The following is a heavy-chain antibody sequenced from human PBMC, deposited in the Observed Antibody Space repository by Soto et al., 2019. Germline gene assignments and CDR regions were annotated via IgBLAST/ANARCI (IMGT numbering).Heavy chain of an antibody. Sequence: QLQLQESGPGLVKPSETLSLTCTVSGGSISSSSYYWGWIRQPPGKGLEWIGSIYYSGSTYYNPSLKSRVTISVDTSKNHFSLKLSSVTAADTAVYYCARPRVTIFGVDRAFDYYMDVWGKGTTVTVSS. CDR2: IYYSGST. J-gene: IGHJ6*03. V-gene: IGHV4-39*02. CDR1: GGSISSSSYY. D-gene: IGHD3-3*01. CDR3: ARPRVTIFGVDRAFDYYMDV.